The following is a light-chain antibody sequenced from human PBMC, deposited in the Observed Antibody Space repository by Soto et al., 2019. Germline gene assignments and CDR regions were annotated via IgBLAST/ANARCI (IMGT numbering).Light chain of an antibody. CDR1: QAISTN. V-gene: IGKV1-12*01. Sequence: DSQMTQSPSSVSAAVGDRVTITCRASQAISTNLVWYQQKPGKAPNLLIYSASTLQSGVPSRFSGSGSRTDFTLTITSLQPEDFATYYCQQANSFPLAFGQGTQVEIK. CDR2: SAS. J-gene: IGKJ1*01. CDR3: QQANSFPLA.